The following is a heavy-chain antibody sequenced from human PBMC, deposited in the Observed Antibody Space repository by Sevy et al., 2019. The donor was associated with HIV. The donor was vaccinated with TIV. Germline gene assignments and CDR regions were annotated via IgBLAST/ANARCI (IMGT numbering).Heavy chain of an antibody. Sequence: GGSLRLSCAASGFTFSSYAMHWVRQAPGKGLEWVEVISYDGSNKYYADSVKGRFTISRDNSKNTLYLQMNSLRAEDTAVYYCASVYYDSSGYPHWGQGTLVTFSS. CDR3: ASVYYDSSGYPH. CDR2: ISYDGSNK. J-gene: IGHJ1*01. CDR1: GFTFSSYA. V-gene: IGHV3-30-3*01. D-gene: IGHD3-22*01.